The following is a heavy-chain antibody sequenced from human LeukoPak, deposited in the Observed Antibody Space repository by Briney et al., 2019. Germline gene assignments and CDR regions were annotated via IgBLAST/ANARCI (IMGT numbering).Heavy chain of an antibody. CDR2: ISGSGGST. J-gene: IGHJ4*02. D-gene: IGHD6-19*01. Sequence: GGSLRLSCAASGFTFNFYAMSWVRQAPGKGLEWVSSISGSGGSTYYADSVKGRFTISRDNSKNTLYLQMNSLRAEDTAVYYCAKGSGAVAATLFDYWGQGTLVAVSS. V-gene: IGHV3-23*01. CDR1: GFTFNFYA. CDR3: AKGSGAVAATLFDY.